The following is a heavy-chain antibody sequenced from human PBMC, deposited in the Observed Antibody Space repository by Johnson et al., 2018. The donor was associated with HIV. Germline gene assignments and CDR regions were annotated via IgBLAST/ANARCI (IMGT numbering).Heavy chain of an antibody. CDR1: GFTFSSYA. V-gene: IGHV3-30-3*01. CDR3: ARDFGLGELSYETVDAFDF. Sequence: QVQLVESGGGVVQPGRSLRLSCAASGFTFSSYAMHWVRQPPGKGLEWVAVISYGGNKQYYVDSVEGRFTISRDNSKDTLYLQMNNQTTEDTAVYSCARDFGLGELSYETVDAFDFWGPGTLVTVSS. J-gene: IGHJ3*01. CDR2: ISYGGNKQ. D-gene: IGHD3-16*02.